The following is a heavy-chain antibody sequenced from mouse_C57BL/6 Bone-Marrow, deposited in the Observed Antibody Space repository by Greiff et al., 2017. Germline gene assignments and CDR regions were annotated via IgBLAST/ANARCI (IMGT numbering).Heavy chain of an antibody. CDR1: GYTFTSYG. Sequence: QVQLQQSGAELARPGASVKLSCQASGYTFTSYGISWVKQRTGQGLEWIGAMYPRSGNTYYTAKFTGNATLTADKSSSTAYMDLRSLTSEDSAVYFCARGPRGFAYWGQGTLVTVAA. CDR2: MYPRSGNT. CDR3: ARGPRGFAY. V-gene: IGHV1-81*01. J-gene: IGHJ3*01.